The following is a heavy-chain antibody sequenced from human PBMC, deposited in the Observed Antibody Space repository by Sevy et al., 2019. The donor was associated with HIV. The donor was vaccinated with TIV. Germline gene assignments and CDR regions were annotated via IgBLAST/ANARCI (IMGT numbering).Heavy chain of an antibody. D-gene: IGHD3-22*01. CDR3: ASIPYYYDSSGRDAFDI. Sequence: GGSLRLSCAASGFTFSSYGMHWVRQAPGKGLEWVAVIWYDGSSKYYADSVKGRFTISRDNSKNTLYLQMNSLRAEDTAVYYCASIPYYYDSSGRDAFDIWGQGTMVTVSS. CDR1: GFTFSSYG. V-gene: IGHV3-33*01. J-gene: IGHJ3*02. CDR2: IWYDGSSK.